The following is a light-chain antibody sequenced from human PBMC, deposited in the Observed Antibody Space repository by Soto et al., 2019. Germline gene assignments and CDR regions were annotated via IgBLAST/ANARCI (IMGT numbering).Light chain of an antibody. CDR1: QSIYKW. V-gene: IGKV1-12*01. CDR3: QQADSFHLT. J-gene: IGKJ4*01. CDR2: AAS. Sequence: DIQLTQSPSSVSASIGDRVTISCRASQSIYKWLVWYQQKPGKPPTLLIYAASSRQSGVPSRFSGNGYGTEFTLTISSLEPEDSATYYCQQADSFHLTFGGGTEVAI.